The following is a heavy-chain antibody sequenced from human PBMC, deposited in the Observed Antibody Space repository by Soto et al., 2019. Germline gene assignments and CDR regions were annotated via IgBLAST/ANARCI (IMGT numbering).Heavy chain of an antibody. CDR2: IYYSGST. CDR1: GGSISSSSYY. D-gene: IGHD6-13*01. V-gene: IGHV4-39*01. Sequence: SETLSITCTVSGGSISSSSYYWGWIRQPPGKGLEWIGSIYYSGSTYYNPSLKSRFTISIDTAQNQFCMKLSSVTAADTAVYYCRRYGGSSHYYFGSWGQGTLVTVAS. J-gene: IGHJ4*02. CDR3: RRYGGSSHYYFGS.